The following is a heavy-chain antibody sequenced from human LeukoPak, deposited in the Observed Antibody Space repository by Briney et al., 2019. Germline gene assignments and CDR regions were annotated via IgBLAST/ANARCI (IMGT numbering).Heavy chain of an antibody. CDR1: GFTFSSYE. J-gene: IGHJ4*02. D-gene: IGHD2-21*02. CDR3: AGGGDIVVVTSPLDY. Sequence: GGSLRLSCAASGFTFSSYEMNWVRQAPGKGLEWVSYISSSGSTIYYADSVEGRFTISRDNAKNSLYLQMNSLRAEDTAVYYCAGGGDIVVVTSPLDYWGQGTLVTVSS. CDR2: ISSSGSTI. V-gene: IGHV3-48*03.